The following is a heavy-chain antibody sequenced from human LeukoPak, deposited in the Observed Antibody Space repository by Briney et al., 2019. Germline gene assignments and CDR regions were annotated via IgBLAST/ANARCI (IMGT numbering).Heavy chain of an antibody. CDR3: ARGTLRHFDY. CDR2: IYYSGST. V-gene: IGHV4-31*03. J-gene: IGHJ4*02. CDR1: GGSISSGGYY. Sequence: SETLSLTCTVSGGSISSGGYYWSWIRQHPGKGLEWIGYIYYSGSTYYNPSLKSRVTISVDTSKNQFSLKLSSVTAADTAVYYCARGTLRHFDYWGQGTLATVSS. D-gene: IGHD2-15*01.